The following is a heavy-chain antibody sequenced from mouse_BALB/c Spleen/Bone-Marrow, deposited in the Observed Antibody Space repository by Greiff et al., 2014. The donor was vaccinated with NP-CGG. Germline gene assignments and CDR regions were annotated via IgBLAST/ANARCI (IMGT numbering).Heavy chain of an antibody. Sequence: VHVKQSGAELVKPGASVKLSCTASGCNIKDTYMHWVKQRPEQGLEWIARIDPANGNTKYDPKFQGKATITADTSSNTAYLQLSSLTSEDTAGYYCARGDYGAFAYWGQGTLVTVSA. CDR3: ARGDYGAFAY. CDR1: GCNIKDTY. J-gene: IGHJ3*01. V-gene: IGHV14-3*02. D-gene: IGHD2-4*01. CDR2: IDPANGNT.